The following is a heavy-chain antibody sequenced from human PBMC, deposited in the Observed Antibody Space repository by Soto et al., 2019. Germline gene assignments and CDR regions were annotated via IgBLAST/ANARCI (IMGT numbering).Heavy chain of an antibody. CDR1: GFSVSDNY. D-gene: IGHD6-6*01. J-gene: IGHJ3*02. V-gene: IGHV3-53*01. Sequence: PGGSLRLSCAVSGFSVSDNYMSWVRQAPGKGLEWVSVIYRGDATHYADSVKGRFTISRDNSKNTVYLQMNNLRAEDTAVYYCARDRSDSSRADSFDIWGSGTMVTVS. CDR3: ARDRSDSSRADSFDI. CDR2: IYRGDAT.